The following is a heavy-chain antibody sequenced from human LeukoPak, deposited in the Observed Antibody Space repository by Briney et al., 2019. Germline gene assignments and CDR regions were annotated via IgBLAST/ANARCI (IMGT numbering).Heavy chain of an antibody. V-gene: IGHV4-59*01. CDR2: IHYSGNT. J-gene: IGHJ4*02. CDR1: GGSISSYY. CDR3: ARVPYSGYEFTIDS. Sequence: SETLSLTCTVSGGSISSYYWSWIRQPPGKGLEWLGYIHYSGNTDYNPSLKSRVTMSLHTSENQFSLKLSSVTAANTAVYYCARVPYSGYEFTIDSWGQGTLVTVSS. D-gene: IGHD5-12*01.